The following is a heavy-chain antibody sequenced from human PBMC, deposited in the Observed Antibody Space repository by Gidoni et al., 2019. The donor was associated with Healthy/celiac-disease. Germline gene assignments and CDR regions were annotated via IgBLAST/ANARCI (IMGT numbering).Heavy chain of an antibody. J-gene: IGHJ6*03. D-gene: IGHD3-9*01. V-gene: IGHV3-74*01. CDR3: ARDLDLDYYSYMDV. CDR2: LFRDGTRT. CDR1: GFPFRSYW. Sequence: EVQLVESGGCLVQPGGSLSLSCAAYGFPFRSYWMHWVRQVPGKGLVWVSRLFRDGTRTTYADSVKGRFTISRDNAKNTLYLQMNSLRVEDTAVYFCARDLDLDYYSYMDVWGKGTTVTVSS.